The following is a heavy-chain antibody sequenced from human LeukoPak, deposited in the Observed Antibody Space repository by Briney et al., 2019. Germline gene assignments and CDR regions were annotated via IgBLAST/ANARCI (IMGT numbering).Heavy chain of an antibody. CDR3: ARTYDFGRGPAGDASDN. D-gene: IGHD3-3*01. Sequence: AGGSLRLSCAASGFTFTIFGLNWVRQAPGKGPEWVSYIDARSGITYYADSVRGRFTISIDDAKESVFLQMNSLRADDTAVYYCARTYDFGRGPAGDASDNWGPGTLVIVSS. CDR1: GFTFTIFG. CDR2: IDARSGIT. V-gene: IGHV3-48*01. J-gene: IGHJ3*02.